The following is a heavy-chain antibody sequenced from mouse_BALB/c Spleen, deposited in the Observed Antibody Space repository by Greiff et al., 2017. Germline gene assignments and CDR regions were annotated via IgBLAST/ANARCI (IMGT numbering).Heavy chain of an antibody. CDR2: INPSSGYT. CDR1: GYTFTSYT. J-gene: IGHJ2*01. V-gene: IGHV1-4*01. Sequence: QVQLKESGAELARPGASVKMSCKASGYTFTSYTMHWVKQRPGQGLEWIGYINPSSGYTNYNQKFKDKATLTADKSSSTAYMQLSSLTSEDSAVYYCARKGLREAFDYWGQGTTLTVSS. CDR3: ARKGLREAFDY. D-gene: IGHD1-1*01.